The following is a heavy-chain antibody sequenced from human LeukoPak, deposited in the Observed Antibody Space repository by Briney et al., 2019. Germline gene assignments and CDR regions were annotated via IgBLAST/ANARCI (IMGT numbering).Heavy chain of an antibody. Sequence: GGSLRLSCAASGFTFSSYSMNWVRQAPGKGLEWVSSISSSSSYIYYADSVKGRFTISRDNAKNSLYLQMNSLRAEDTAVYYCARARGVVWFDPWGQGTLVTVSS. CDR2: ISSSSSYI. J-gene: IGHJ5*02. D-gene: IGHD2-15*01. CDR1: GFTFSSYS. CDR3: ARARGVVWFDP. V-gene: IGHV3-21*01.